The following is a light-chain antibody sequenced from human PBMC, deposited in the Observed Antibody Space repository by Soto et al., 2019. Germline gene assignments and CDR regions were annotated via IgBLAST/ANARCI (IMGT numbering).Light chain of an antibody. CDR1: SSDVGSYNL. Sequence: QSALTQPASVSASPGQSITISCTGTSSDVGSYNLVSWYQQHPGKAPKLMIYEVSKRPSGVSNRFSGSKSGDTASLTISGLQAEDESDYYCCSYAGSRSYVFGTGTKVTVL. CDR2: EVS. V-gene: IGLV2-23*02. J-gene: IGLJ1*01. CDR3: CSYAGSRSYV.